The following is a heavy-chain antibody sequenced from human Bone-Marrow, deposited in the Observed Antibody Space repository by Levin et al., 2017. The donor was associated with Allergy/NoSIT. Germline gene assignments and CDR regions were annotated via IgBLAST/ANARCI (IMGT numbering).Heavy chain of an antibody. V-gene: IGHV3-21*01. CDR1: GFTFSSYS. Sequence: PGGSLRLSCAASGFTFSSYSMNWVRQAPGKGLEWVSSISSSSSYIYYADSVKGRFTISRDNAKNSLYLQMNSLRAEDTAVYYCARVISGTAAAGPYYYYYGMDVWGQGTTVTVSS. J-gene: IGHJ6*02. CDR3: ARVISGTAAAGPYYYYYGMDV. CDR2: ISSSSSYI. D-gene: IGHD6-13*01.